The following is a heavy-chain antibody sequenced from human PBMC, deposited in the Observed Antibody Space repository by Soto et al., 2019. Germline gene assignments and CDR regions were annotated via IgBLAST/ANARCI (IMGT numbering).Heavy chain of an antibody. CDR1: GYSFTSYW. CDR2: IDPSDSYT. Sequence: PGESLKISCKCSGYSFTSYWIGWVRQMPGKGLEWMGRIDPSDSYTNYSPSFQGHVTISADKSISTAYLQWSSLKASDTAMYYCARHAYSSSWYRYYYYCYGMDVWGQGTTVT. CDR3: ARHAYSSSWYRYYYYCYGMDV. D-gene: IGHD6-13*01. J-gene: IGHJ6*02. V-gene: IGHV5-10-1*01.